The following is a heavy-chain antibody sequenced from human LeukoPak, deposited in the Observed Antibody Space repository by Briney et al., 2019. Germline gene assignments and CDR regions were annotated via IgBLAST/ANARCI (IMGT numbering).Heavy chain of an antibody. V-gene: IGHV3-53*01. D-gene: IGHD1-26*01. Sequence: PGGTLRLSCAASGFTFSSYAMSWVRQAPGKGLEWVSVIYSGGTTYYADSVKGRFTISRDNSKNTLYLQMNSLRAEDTAVYYCAREAGKWDLNDDYWGQGTLVTVSS. CDR1: GFTFSSYA. J-gene: IGHJ4*02. CDR3: AREAGKWDLNDDY. CDR2: IYSGGTT.